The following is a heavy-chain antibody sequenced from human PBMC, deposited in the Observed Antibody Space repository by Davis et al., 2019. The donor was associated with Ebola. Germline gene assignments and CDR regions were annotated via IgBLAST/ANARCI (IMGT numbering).Heavy chain of an antibody. CDR2: IIPIFGTA. CDR1: GGTFSSYA. J-gene: IGHJ5*02. Sequence: SVKVSCKASGGTFSSYAISWVRQAPGQGLEWMGGIIPIFGTANYAQKFQGRVTITADESTSTAYMELSSLRSEDTAVYYCARDRGGGHGSLLDPWGQGTLVTVSS. V-gene: IGHV1-69*13. CDR3: ARDRGGGHGSLLDP. D-gene: IGHD2-15*01.